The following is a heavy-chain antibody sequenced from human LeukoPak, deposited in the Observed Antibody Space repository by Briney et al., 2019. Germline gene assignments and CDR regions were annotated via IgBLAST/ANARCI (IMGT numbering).Heavy chain of an antibody. Sequence: SETLSLTCTVSGYSISSSYYWGWIRQPPGKGLEWIGSIYYSGSTYYNPSLKSRVTISVGTSKNQFSLKLSSVTAADTAVYYCARELAAGTRVFDYWGQGTLVTVSS. CDR3: ARELAAGTRVFDY. J-gene: IGHJ4*02. CDR2: IYYSGST. V-gene: IGHV4-38-2*02. D-gene: IGHD6-13*01. CDR1: GYSISSSYY.